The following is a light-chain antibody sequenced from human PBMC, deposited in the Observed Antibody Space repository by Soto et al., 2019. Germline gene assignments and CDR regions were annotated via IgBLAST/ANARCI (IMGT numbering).Light chain of an antibody. CDR1: QSISNW. CDR2: MAS. Sequence: DIQMTQSPSTLSASVGDRVTITCRASQSISNWLAWYQQKPGKAPKLLIYMASSLESGVPSRFSGSGSGTEFTLTISGLQPDDFATYYCQQYDSILITFGQGTRLEIK. V-gene: IGKV1-5*03. J-gene: IGKJ5*01. CDR3: QQYDSILIT.